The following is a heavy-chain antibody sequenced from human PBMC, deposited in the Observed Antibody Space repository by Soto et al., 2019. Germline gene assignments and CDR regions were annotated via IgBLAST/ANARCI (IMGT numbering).Heavy chain of an antibody. Sequence: PSETLSLTCAVYGGSFSGYYWSWIRQPPGKGLEWIGEINHSGSTNYNPSLKSRVTISVDTSKNQFSLKLSSVTAADTAVYYCARGRSSSSPVYYYGMDVWGQGTTVTVSS. V-gene: IGHV4-34*01. D-gene: IGHD6-6*01. CDR3: ARGRSSSSPVYYYGMDV. CDR2: INHSGST. CDR1: GGSFSGYY. J-gene: IGHJ6*02.